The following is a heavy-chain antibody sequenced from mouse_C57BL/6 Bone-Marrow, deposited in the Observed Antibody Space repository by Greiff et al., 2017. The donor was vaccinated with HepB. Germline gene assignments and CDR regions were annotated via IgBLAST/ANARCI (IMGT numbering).Heavy chain of an antibody. V-gene: IGHV1-82*01. CDR2: IYPGDGDT. D-gene: IGHD2-3*01. CDR3: AKGGWLPLYYFDY. J-gene: IGHJ2*01. CDR1: GYAFSSSW. Sequence: QVQLQQSGPELVKPGASVKISCKASGYAFSSSWMNWVKQRPGKGLEWIGRIYPGDGDTNYNGKFKGKATLTADKPSSTAYMQLSSLTSEDSAVYFCAKGGWLPLYYFDYWGQGTTLTVSS.